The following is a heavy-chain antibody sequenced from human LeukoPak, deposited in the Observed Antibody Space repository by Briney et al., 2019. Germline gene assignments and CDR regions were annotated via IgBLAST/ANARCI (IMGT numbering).Heavy chain of an antibody. J-gene: IGHJ4*02. Sequence: KPSETLSLTCTVSGGSISSYYWGWIRQPPGKGLEWIGYIYYSGSTNYNPSLKSRVTISVDTFKNQFSLKLSSVTAADTAVYYCARSSLPTVVTDYWGQGTLVTVSS. CDR1: GGSISSYY. CDR2: IYYSGST. V-gene: IGHV4-59*01. CDR3: ARSSLPTVVTDY. D-gene: IGHD4-23*01.